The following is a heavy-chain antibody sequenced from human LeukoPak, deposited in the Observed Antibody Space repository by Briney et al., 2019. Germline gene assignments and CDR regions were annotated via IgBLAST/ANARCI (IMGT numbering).Heavy chain of an antibody. D-gene: IGHD4-17*01. CDR2: ISDSGVST. Sequence: GGSLRLSCAASGFTFSSYSMNWVRQAPGKGLEWVSFISDSGVSTYYADSVKGRFTISRDSSKNTLYLQMNSLRAEDTAVYYCAKVDYGDYYFDYWGQGTLVTVSS. CDR1: GFTFSSYS. CDR3: AKVDYGDYYFDY. J-gene: IGHJ4*02. V-gene: IGHV3-23*01.